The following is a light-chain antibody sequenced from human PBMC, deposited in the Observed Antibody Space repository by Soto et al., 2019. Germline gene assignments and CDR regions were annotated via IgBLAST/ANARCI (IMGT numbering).Light chain of an antibody. CDR2: GAS. Sequence: EIVRTQSPATLSVSPGERATLSCRASQSVSSNLAWYQQKPGQAPRPLIYGASTRATGIPARFSGSGSGTEFTLTISSLQSEDFAVYYCQQYNNWPPTFGQGTRLEIK. V-gene: IGKV3-15*01. J-gene: IGKJ5*01. CDR3: QQYNNWPPT. CDR1: QSVSSN.